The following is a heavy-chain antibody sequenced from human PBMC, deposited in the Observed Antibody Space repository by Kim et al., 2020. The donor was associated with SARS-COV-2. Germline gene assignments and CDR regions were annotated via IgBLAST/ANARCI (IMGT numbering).Heavy chain of an antibody. J-gene: IGHJ5*02. D-gene: IGHD6-13*01. CDR2: IYYSGST. CDR3: ARRRLLNQQLVYNNWFDP. CDR1: GGSISSSSYY. V-gene: IGHV4-39*01. Sequence: SETLSLTCTVSGGSISSSSYYWGWIRQPPGKGLEWIGSIYYSGSTYYNPSLKSRVTISVDTSKNQFSLKLSSVTAADTAVYYCARRRLLNQQLVYNNWFDPWGQGTLVTVSS.